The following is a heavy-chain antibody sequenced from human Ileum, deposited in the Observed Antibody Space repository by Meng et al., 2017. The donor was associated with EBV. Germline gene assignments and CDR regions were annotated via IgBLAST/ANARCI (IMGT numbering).Heavy chain of an antibody. CDR3: ARESYSDSSGYYSLDY. CDR2: IHHTEST. D-gene: IGHD3-22*01. Sequence: QVLRQECGPGLWKPSGTLSLTCASAGGSISSSNWWSWVRQAPGKGLEWIGEIHHTESTNYNPSLKSRVTISVDKSKNQFSLKLSSVTAADTAVYYCARESYSDSSGYYSLDYWGQGSLVTVSS. CDR1: GGSISSSNW. V-gene: IGHV4-4*02. J-gene: IGHJ4*02.